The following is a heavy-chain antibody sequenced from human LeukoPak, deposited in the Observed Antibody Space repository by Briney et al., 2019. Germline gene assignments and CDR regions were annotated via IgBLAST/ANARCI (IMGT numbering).Heavy chain of an antibody. CDR1: GFIFSDHY. D-gene: IGHD2-15*01. CDR3: ARDDGGQGDY. Sequence: PGGSLRLSCAASGFIFSDHYMDWVRQAPGKGLEWVGRSKNKANSYITQYAAFVQGRFTISRDDSKNSLYLQINSLKTEDTAVYYCARDDGGQGDYWGQGTLVTVSS. V-gene: IGHV3-72*01. J-gene: IGHJ4*02. CDR2: SKNKANSYIT.